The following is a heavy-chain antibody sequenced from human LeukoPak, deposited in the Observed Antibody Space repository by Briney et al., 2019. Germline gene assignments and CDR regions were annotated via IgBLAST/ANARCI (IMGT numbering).Heavy chain of an antibody. CDR1: GFTFSSYS. D-gene: IGHD3-9*01. J-gene: IGHJ4*02. Sequence: GGSLRLSCAASGFTFSSYSMNWVRQAPGKGLEWVSSISSSSSYIYYADSVKGRFTISRDNAKNSLYLQMNSLRAEDTAVYYCARTVRYFDWSPHYFDYRGQGTLVTVSS. CDR3: ARTVRYFDWSPHYFDY. V-gene: IGHV3-21*01. CDR2: ISSSSSYI.